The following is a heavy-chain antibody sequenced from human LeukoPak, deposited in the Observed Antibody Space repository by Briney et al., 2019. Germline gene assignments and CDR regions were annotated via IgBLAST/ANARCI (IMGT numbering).Heavy chain of an antibody. D-gene: IGHD4-23*01. CDR1: GFTFSSYW. CDR3: ARNDDYGGNGYFDY. J-gene: IGHJ4*02. V-gene: IGHV3-7*02. CDR2: IKGDGSVK. Sequence: GGSLRLSCAASGFTFSSYWMSWVRQAPGKGLEWVANIKGDGSVKYYVDSVKGRFTISRDNAKNSLYLQMNSLRAEDTAVYYCARNDDYGGNGYFDYWGQGTLVTGSS.